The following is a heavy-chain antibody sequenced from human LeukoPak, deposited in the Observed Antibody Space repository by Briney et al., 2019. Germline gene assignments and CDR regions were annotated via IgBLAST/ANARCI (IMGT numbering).Heavy chain of an antibody. CDR3: ARGGQLGSLDY. CDR2: IKQDGSEK. Sequence: GGSLRLSCAASGSNFSSHWMTWVRQAPGKGLEWLANIKQDGSEKYYVDSVKGRFTISRDNTKSSLILQMNGLRADDTALCYCARGGQLGSLDYWGQGTLVTVSS. CDR1: GSNFSSHW. D-gene: IGHD6-13*01. J-gene: IGHJ4*02. V-gene: IGHV3-7*01.